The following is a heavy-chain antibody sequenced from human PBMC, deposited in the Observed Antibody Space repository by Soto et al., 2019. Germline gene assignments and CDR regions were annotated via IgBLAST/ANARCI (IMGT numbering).Heavy chain of an antibody. CDR2: AIAVYGST. V-gene: IGHV1-69*01. CDR3: ARRGVANSRDAFDI. CDR1: GVTFSNYA. J-gene: IGHJ3*02. D-gene: IGHD1-26*01. Sequence: QVQLVQSGAEVKKPGTSVTVSCEVSGVTFSNYAITWVRQAPGQGLEWMGGAIAVYGSTNYAQKFQGRVTITAGESATTTFMGLSSLRSDDTAVYYCARRGVANSRDAFDIWGQGTLVTVS.